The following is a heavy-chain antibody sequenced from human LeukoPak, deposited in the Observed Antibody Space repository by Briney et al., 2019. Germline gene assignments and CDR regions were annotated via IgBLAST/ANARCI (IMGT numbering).Heavy chain of an antibody. D-gene: IGHD3-10*01. V-gene: IGHV4-59*01. CDR3: ARGPYGSGSQDWFDP. CDR1: GGSISSFY. J-gene: IGHJ5*02. Sequence: SETLSLTCTVSGGSISSFYWSWIRQPPGKGLEWIGYIYYSGSTNYNPSLKSRVTISVDTSKNQFSLKLSSVTAADTAVYYCARGPYGSGSQDWFDPWGQGTLVTVSS. CDR2: IYYSGST.